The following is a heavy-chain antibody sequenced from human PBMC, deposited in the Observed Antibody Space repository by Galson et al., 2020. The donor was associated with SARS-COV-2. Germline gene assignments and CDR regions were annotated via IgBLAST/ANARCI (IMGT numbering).Heavy chain of an antibody. Sequence: SETLSLTCTVSGGSISSYYWSWIRQPPGKGLEWIGYIYYSGSTNYNPSLKSRVTISVDTSKNQFSLKLSSVTAADTAVYYCARGYAELLLPNYCYCYMDVWGKGTTVTVSS. J-gene: IGHJ6*03. CDR1: GGSISSYY. D-gene: IGHD2-2*01. CDR2: IYYSGST. CDR3: ARGYAELLLPNYCYCYMDV. V-gene: IGHV4-59*01.